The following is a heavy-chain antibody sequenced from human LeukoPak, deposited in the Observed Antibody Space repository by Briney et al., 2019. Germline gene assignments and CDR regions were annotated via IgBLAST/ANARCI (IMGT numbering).Heavy chain of an antibody. Sequence: GASVRVSCKTSGYTFTDYYIHWMRQAPGQGLEWMGLINSNSGGISYAQKFQGRVTLTRDTPARTVFMELNRLTSDDTAVYYCARTSIAARRADFDYWGQGTVVTVSS. J-gene: IGHJ4*02. CDR3: ARTSIAARRADFDY. D-gene: IGHD6-6*01. CDR2: INSNSGGI. V-gene: IGHV1-2*02. CDR1: GYTFTDYY.